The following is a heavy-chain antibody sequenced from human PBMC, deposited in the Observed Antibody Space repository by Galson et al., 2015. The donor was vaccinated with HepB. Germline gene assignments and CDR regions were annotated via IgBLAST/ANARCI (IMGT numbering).Heavy chain of an antibody. J-gene: IGHJ4*02. V-gene: IGHV3-7*03. Sequence: SLRLSCAGSGFTFGSYWMSWVRQAPGKGLEWVANIKQDGSEKYYVDSVKGRFTISRDNAKNSLFLQMSSLRAEDTAIYYCARRGGRHYYDPAEYPHALDYWGQGNLVTVAS. D-gene: IGHD3-22*01. CDR1: GFTFGSYW. CDR2: IKQDGSEK. CDR3: ARRGGRHYYDPAEYPHALDY.